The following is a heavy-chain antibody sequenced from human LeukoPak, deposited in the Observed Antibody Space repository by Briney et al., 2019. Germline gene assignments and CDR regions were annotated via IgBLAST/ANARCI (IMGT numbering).Heavy chain of an antibody. CDR1: GGSISSGSYY. Sequence: SQTLSLTCTVSGGSISSGSYYWSWIRRPAGKGLEWIGRVYSSGIINYNPSLKSRVTISVDTSKTQFSLKLNSVTAADTAVYYCAGSKMTTVATFDYWGQGASVTVSS. CDR2: VYSSGII. CDR3: AGSKMTTVATFDY. J-gene: IGHJ4*02. V-gene: IGHV4-61*02. D-gene: IGHD4-23*01.